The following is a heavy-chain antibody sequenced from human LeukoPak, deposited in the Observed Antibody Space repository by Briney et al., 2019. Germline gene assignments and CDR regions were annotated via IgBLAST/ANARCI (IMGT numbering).Heavy chain of an antibody. D-gene: IGHD6-13*01. CDR3: ARVFIAAAELDY. Sequence: ASVKVSCKASGGTFSSYAISWVRQAPGQGLEWMGGIIPIFGTANYAQKFQGRVTMTRDMSTSTVYMELSSLRSEDTAVYYCARVFIAAAELDYWGQGTLVTVSS. CDR2: IIPIFGTA. J-gene: IGHJ4*02. CDR1: GGTFSSYA. V-gene: IGHV1-69*05.